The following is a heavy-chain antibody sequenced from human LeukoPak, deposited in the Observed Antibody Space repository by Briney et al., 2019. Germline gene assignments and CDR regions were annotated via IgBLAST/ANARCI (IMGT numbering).Heavy chain of an antibody. J-gene: IGHJ4*02. Sequence: SETLSLTCAVYGGSFSGYYWSWIRQPPGKGLEWIGEINHSGSTNYNPSLKSRVTISVDTSKNQFSLKLSSVTAADTAVYYCATWGEILGYCTNGVCSLDYWGQGTLVTVS. CDR3: ATWGEILGYCTNGVCSLDY. CDR2: INHSGST. V-gene: IGHV4-34*01. D-gene: IGHD2-8*01. CDR1: GGSFSGYY.